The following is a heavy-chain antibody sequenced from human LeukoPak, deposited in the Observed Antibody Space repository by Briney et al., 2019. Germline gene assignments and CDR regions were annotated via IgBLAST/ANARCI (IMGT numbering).Heavy chain of an antibody. J-gene: IGHJ6*02. CDR1: GGTFSSYA. V-gene: IGHV1-69*13. CDR2: IIPIFGTA. Sequence: SVKVSCKASGGTFSSYAISWVRQAPGQGLEWMGGIIPIFGTANYAQKFQGRVTITADESTSTAYMELSSLRSEDTAVYYCARVVNYDFWSGPDNYYYYGMDVWGQGTTVTVSS. D-gene: IGHD3-3*01. CDR3: ARVVNYDFWSGPDNYYYYGMDV.